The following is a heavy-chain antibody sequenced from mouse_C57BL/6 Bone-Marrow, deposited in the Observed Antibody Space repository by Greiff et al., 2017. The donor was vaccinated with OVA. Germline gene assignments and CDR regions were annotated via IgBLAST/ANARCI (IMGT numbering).Heavy chain of an antibody. D-gene: IGHD2-4*01. CDR2: SRNKANDYTT. CDR3: ARDGDYVPFAY. J-gene: IGHJ3*01. CDR1: GFTFSDFY. Sequence: EVKVVESGGGLVQSGRSLRLSCATSGFTFSDFYMEWVRQAPGKGLEWIAASRNKANDYTTEYSASVKGRFIVSRDTSQSILYLQMNALRAEDTAIYYCARDGDYVPFAYWGQGTLVTVSA. V-gene: IGHV7-1*01.